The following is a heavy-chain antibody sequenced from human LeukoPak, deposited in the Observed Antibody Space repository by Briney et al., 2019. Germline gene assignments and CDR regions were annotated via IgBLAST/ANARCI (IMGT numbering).Heavy chain of an antibody. CDR1: GFTFSTYG. Sequence: GGSLRLSCAASGFTFSTYGMHWVRQAPGKGLEWVAVISYDGSKRYYADSVKGRFTISRDNSKNTLYLQMNSLRAEDTAVYFCARESGATGSMRLWYFDLWGRGTLVTVSS. V-gene: IGHV3-30*03. J-gene: IGHJ2*01. CDR3: ARESGATGSMRLWYFDL. D-gene: IGHD3-10*01. CDR2: ISYDGSKR.